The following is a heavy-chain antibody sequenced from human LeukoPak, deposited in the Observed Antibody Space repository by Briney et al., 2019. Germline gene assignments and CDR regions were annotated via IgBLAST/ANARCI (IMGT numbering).Heavy chain of an antibody. J-gene: IGHJ6*02. CDR3: AKDLSSAITSALVLDV. V-gene: IGHV3-11*01. CDR1: GFTFSDYY. CDR2: ISSSGSTI. D-gene: IGHD3-22*01. Sequence: GGSLGLSCAASGFTFSDYYMSWIRQAPGKGLEWVSYISSSGSTIYYADSVKGRFTISRDNVKNALYLQMNSLRPEDTALYYCAKDLSSAITSALVLDVWGQGTTVIVSS.